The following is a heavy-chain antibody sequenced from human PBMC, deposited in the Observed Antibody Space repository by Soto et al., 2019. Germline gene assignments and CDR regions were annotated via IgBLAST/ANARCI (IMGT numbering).Heavy chain of an antibody. Sequence: KPSETLSLTCAVSGGSISSSNWWSWVRQPPGKGLEWIGEIYHSGSTNYNPSLKSRVTISVDKSKNQFSLKLSSVTAADTAVYYCARVGVVTGYYYYYYGMDVWGQGTTVTVSS. CDR3: ARVGVVTGYYYYYYGMDV. J-gene: IGHJ6*02. D-gene: IGHD3-22*01. CDR2: IYHSGST. V-gene: IGHV4-4*02. CDR1: GGSISSSNW.